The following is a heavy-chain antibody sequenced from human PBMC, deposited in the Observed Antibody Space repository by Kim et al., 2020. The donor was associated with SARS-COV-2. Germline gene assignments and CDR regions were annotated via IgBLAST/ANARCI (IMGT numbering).Heavy chain of an antibody. V-gene: IGHV1-2*02. J-gene: IGHJ4*02. CDR3: ARDILDSSMSKRWFDY. D-gene: IGHD3-3*01. CDR2: INPNSGGT. Sequence: ASVKVSCKASGYTFTGYYMHWVRQAPGQGLEWMGWINPNSGGTNYAQKFQGRVTMTRDTSISTAYMELSRLRSDDTAVYYCARDILDSSMSKRWFDYWGQGTLVTVSS. CDR1: GYTFTGYY.